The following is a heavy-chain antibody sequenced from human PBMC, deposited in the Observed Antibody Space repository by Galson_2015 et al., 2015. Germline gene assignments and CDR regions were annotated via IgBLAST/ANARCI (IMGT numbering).Heavy chain of an antibody. CDR3: ARGKGYDFWSGYYKGHFDP. J-gene: IGHJ5*02. V-gene: IGHV5-51*01. D-gene: IGHD3-3*01. Sequence: QSGAEVKKPGESLTISCKGSGSSFTSYWIGWVRQMPGKGLEWMGIIYPGDSDTRYSPSFQGQVTISADKSISTAYLQWSSLKASDTAMYYCARGKGYDFWSGYYKGHFDPWGQGTLVTVSS. CDR1: GSSFTSYW. CDR2: IYPGDSDT.